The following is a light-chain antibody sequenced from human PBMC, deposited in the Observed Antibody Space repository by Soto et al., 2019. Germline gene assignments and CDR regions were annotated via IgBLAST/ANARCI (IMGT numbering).Light chain of an antibody. CDR3: QQYRYFPWT. Sequence: DIQMTQSPFTLSASVGDRVTITCRASQSISMSLAWHQQKPGKAPKPLLYKGSSLESGAPSRFSGSGSGTEFTLTISRLEPDDVATYYCQQYRYFPWTFGQGTKVEIK. CDR2: KGS. J-gene: IGKJ1*01. V-gene: IGKV1-5*03. CDR1: QSISMS.